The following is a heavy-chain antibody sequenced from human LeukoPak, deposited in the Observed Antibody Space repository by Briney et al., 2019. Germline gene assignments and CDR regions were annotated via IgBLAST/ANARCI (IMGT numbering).Heavy chain of an antibody. Sequence: GGSLRLSCAASGFTFSTHAMHWVRQAPGKGLQWVAVISFDGSTKYHADSVKGRFTISRDNSRNTLYLQMNSLRPEDTAVYYCARDRSARIAYFDYWGQETLVTVSS. CDR2: ISFDGSTK. V-gene: IGHV3-30-3*01. J-gene: IGHJ4*02. CDR3: ARDRSARIAYFDY. CDR1: GFTFSTHA. D-gene: IGHD3-10*01.